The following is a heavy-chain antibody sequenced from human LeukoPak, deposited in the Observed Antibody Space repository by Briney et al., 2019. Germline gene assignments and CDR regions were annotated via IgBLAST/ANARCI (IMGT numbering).Heavy chain of an antibody. D-gene: IGHD4-17*01. CDR2: LSAYNGNT. Sequence: ASVKVSCKASGYTFTTYGIIWVRQAPGQGLEWMGWLSAYNGNTNYPQKLQGSVTMTTDTSTSTAYMELRSLRSDDTAVYYCARDSGDYYSQRAHWGQGTLVTVSS. CDR3: ARDSGDYYSQRAH. V-gene: IGHV1-18*04. CDR1: GYTFTTYG. J-gene: IGHJ1*01.